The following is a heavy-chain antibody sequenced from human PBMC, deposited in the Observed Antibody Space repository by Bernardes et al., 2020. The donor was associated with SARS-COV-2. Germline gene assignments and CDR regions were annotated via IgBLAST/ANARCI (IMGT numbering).Heavy chain of an antibody. CDR2: INGDGRTT. CDR1: GFTFSSYC. CDR3: VRGPSDGHGRFEY. Sequence: GGSLRLSCAASGFTFSSYCMHWVRQVPGKGLVWVSRINGDGRTTTYADSVKGRFTISRDNGKNTLYLQMNSLRAEDTAVYYCVRGPSDGHGRFEYWGQGALVTVSS. J-gene: IGHJ4*02. V-gene: IGHV3-74*01.